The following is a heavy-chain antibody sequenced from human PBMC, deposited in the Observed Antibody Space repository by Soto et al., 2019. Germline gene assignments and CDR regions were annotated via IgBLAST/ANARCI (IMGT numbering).Heavy chain of an antibody. J-gene: IGHJ4*02. D-gene: IGHD1-1*01. CDR2: ISAHNGNT. CDR1: GYTFTTYV. Sequence: QVHLVQSGAEVKKPGASVKVSCKGSGYTFTTYVITWVRQAPGQGLEWMEWISAHNGNTNYAQKLQGRVTVTRDTSTSTAYMELRSLRSDDTAVYYCARGRYGDYWGQGALVTVSS. V-gene: IGHV1-18*01. CDR3: ARGRYGDY.